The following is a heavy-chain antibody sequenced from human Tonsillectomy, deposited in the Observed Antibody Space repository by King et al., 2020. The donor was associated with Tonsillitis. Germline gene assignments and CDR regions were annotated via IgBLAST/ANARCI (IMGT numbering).Heavy chain of an antibody. Sequence: VQLVQSGAEVKKPGASVIISCKASGYTFTGYYIHWVRQAPGQGLEWMGWINPNNFATNSAQKFQGRGTMTRDTSINTAYLELSSMRSDDTAVYFCARADFSYSSSSLDYWGQGTLVTVSS. CDR2: INPNNFAT. V-gene: IGHV1-2*02. CDR3: ARADFSYSSSSLDY. J-gene: IGHJ4*02. CDR1: GYTFTGYY. D-gene: IGHD6-6*01.